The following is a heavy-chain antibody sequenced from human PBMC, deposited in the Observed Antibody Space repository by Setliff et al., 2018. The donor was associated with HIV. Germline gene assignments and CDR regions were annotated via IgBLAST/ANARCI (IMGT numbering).Heavy chain of an antibody. D-gene: IGHD5-12*01. Sequence: SVKVSCKASGGSLNNYAISWVRQAPGQGLEWMGGIIPIFETTTYAQKFQDRVTITTDESTTTFYMELSSLRSEDTALYFCARDLNDRWLQQYWFFDLWGRGTQVTVSS. V-gene: IGHV1-69*05. CDR1: GGSLNNYA. CDR2: IIPIFETT. J-gene: IGHJ2*01. CDR3: ARDLNDRWLQQYWFFDL.